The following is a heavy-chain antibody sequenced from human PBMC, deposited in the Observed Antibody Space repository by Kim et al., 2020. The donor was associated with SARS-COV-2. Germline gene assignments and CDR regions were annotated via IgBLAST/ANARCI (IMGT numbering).Heavy chain of an antibody. D-gene: IGHD6-19*01. CDR3: AKDMSLGAVAGTIDY. J-gene: IGHJ4*02. Sequence: DSVKGRFTISRDNAKNSLYLQMNSLRAEDTALYYCAKDMSLGAVAGTIDYWGQGTLVTVSS. V-gene: IGHV3-9*01.